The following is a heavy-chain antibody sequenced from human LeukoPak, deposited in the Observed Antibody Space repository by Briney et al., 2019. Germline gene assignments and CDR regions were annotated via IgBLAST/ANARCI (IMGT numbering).Heavy chain of an antibody. CDR3: AKDHKNFCWFDP. Sequence: PGGSLRLSCTASGFTFSSYAMSWVRQAPGKGLEWVSAISGSGGSTYYADSVKGRFTISRDNSKNTLYLQMNSLRAEDTAVYYCAKDHKNFCWFDPWGQGTLVTVSS. V-gene: IGHV3-23*01. J-gene: IGHJ5*02. CDR2: ISGSGGST. CDR1: GFTFSSYA.